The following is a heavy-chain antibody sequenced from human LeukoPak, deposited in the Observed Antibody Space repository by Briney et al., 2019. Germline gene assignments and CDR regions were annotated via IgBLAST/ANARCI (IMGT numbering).Heavy chain of an antibody. CDR3: AREPLGCGGDCHFDF. V-gene: IGHV1-69*05. CDR1: GGTLSSFA. Sequence: SVKVSRKASGGTLSSFAFSWMRQAPGPGVEWMGRIITIYNPVDYATRLLGRVTISTDESTNTVYMELSRLRHEDTAVYYCAREPLGCGGDCHFDFWGQGTMVTVSS. D-gene: IGHD2-21*02. CDR2: IITIYNPV. J-gene: IGHJ4*02.